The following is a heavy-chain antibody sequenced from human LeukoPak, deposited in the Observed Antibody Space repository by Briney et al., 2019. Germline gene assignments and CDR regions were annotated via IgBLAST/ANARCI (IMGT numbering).Heavy chain of an antibody. Sequence: PSQSLSLTCTVSGGSISSGGYYWSWIRQHPGNGMEWIGYIYYSGSTYYNPSLKSRVTISVDTSKNQFSLKLSSVTAADTAEHYCASVQNVAAAGTGPWFDPWGQGTLVTVSS. CDR2: IYYSGST. V-gene: IGHV4-31*03. CDR1: GGSISSGGYY. D-gene: IGHD6-13*01. CDR3: ASVQNVAAAGTGPWFDP. J-gene: IGHJ5*02.